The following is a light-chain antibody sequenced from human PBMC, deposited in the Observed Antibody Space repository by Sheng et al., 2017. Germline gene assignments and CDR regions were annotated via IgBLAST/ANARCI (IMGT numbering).Light chain of an antibody. V-gene: IGKV3-11*01. CDR2: DAS. J-gene: IGKJ4*01. CDR1: QSVTSY. Sequence: EIVLTQSPATLSLSPGDRATLSCRASQSVTSYLAWYQLKPGQPPRLLIYDASNRATDIPARFSGSGSGTDFTLTISNLEPEDFAVYYCQQRSKTFGGGTRWRSN. CDR3: QQRSKT.